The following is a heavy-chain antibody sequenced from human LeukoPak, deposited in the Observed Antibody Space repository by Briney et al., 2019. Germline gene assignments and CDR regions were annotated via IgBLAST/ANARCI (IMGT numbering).Heavy chain of an antibody. D-gene: IGHD3-10*01. Sequence: GGSLRLSCAASGFTFSSYGMHWVRQAPGKGLEWVAVIWYDGSNKYYADSVKGRFTIPRDNSKNTPYLQMNSLRAEDTAVYYCARDRYYGSGSSFDYWGQGTLVTVSS. J-gene: IGHJ4*02. CDR2: IWYDGSNK. CDR1: GFTFSSYG. CDR3: ARDRYYGSGSSFDY. V-gene: IGHV3-33*01.